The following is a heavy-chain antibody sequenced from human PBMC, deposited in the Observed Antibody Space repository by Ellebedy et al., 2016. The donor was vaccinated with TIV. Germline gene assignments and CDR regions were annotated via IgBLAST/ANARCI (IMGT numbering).Heavy chain of an antibody. CDR1: GFTFSSYS. D-gene: IGHD2-15*01. CDR3: ARDQDCSGGSCYSVTTIFSYYCGMDV. CDR2: ISSSSSTI. J-gene: IGHJ6*02. V-gene: IGHV3-48*02. Sequence: GESLKISCAASGFTFSSYSMNWVRQAPGKGLEWGSYISSSSSTIYYADSVKGRFTISRDKAKNSLYLQMNSLRDEDTAVYYCARDQDCSGGSCYSVTTIFSYYCGMDVWGQGTTVTVSS.